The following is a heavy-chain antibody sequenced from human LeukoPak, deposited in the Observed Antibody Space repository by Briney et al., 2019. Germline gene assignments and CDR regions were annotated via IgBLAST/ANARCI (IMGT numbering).Heavy chain of an antibody. V-gene: IGHV1-18*01. J-gene: IGHJ4*02. CDR1: GYTFTSYG. CDR3: ARAGAAVTMFFDF. Sequence: GASVKVSCKASGYTFTSYGISWVRQAPGQGLEWMGWISAGNGNTKYSQKFQGRVTLTTDTSTSTAYMELRSLTSDDTALYYCARAGAAVTMFFDFWGQGTLVTVSS. CDR2: ISAGNGNT. D-gene: IGHD4-17*01.